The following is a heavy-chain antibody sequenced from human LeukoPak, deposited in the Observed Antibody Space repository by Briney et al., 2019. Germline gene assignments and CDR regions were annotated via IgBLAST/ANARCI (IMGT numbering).Heavy chain of an antibody. CDR2: ISVTGGGT. CDR3: ARPPD. D-gene: IGHD6-6*01. Sequence: SRGSLRLSSAASGFTSRSYAMSWGRQASGKELEWVAGISVTGGGTYYADSVKGRFAISRDNSKNTLYLQMNSLRAEDTAVYYCARPPDWGRGTLVTVSS. CDR1: GFTSRSYA. V-gene: IGHV3-23*01. J-gene: IGHJ4*02.